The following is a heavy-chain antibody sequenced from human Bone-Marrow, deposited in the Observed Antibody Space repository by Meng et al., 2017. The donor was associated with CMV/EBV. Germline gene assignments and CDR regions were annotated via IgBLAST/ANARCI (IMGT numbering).Heavy chain of an antibody. Sequence: GESLKISCVASGFTFSPYSMNWVRQAPGKGLEWVSSISSSGSYIHYADSVKGRFTVSRDNAKNSLYLQMNSLRAEDTAVYYCARATEYSSSPGDYWGQGTLVTVSS. CDR3: ARATEYSSSPGDY. V-gene: IGHV3-21*01. D-gene: IGHD6-6*01. J-gene: IGHJ4*02. CDR2: ISSSGSYI. CDR1: GFTFSPYS.